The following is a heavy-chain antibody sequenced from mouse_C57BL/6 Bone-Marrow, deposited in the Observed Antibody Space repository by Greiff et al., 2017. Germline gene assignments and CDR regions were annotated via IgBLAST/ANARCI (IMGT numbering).Heavy chain of an antibody. J-gene: IGHJ3*01. CDR2: IYPRSGNT. Sequence: VMLVESGAELARPGASVKLSCKASGYTFTSYGMSWVKQRTGQGLEWIGEIYPRSGNTYYNEKFKGKATLTADKSSSTAYMELRSLTSEDSAVYFCARAGLITTVVATRFAYWGQGTLVTVSA. D-gene: IGHD1-1*01. CDR1: GYTFTSYG. CDR3: ARAGLITTVVATRFAY. V-gene: IGHV1-81*01.